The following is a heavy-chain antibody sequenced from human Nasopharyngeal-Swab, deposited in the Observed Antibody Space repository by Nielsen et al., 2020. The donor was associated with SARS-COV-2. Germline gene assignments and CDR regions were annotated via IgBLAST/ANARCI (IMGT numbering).Heavy chain of an antibody. V-gene: IGHV1-46*01. CDR1: GYTFTSSH. J-gene: IGHJ4*02. CDR2: INPAGGST. D-gene: IGHD1-26*01. CDR3: ARAPGIVGSSRWSFDY. Sequence: ASVKVSCKASGYTFTSSHIHWVRQAPGHGLEWMGTINPAGGSTGYPQKFQDRVTMTRDTSTSTVYMELSSLRSDDTAVYYCARAPGIVGSSRWSFDYWGRGTLVTVSS.